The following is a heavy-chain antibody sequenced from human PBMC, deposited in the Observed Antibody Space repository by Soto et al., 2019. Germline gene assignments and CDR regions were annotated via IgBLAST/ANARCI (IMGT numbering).Heavy chain of an antibody. J-gene: IGHJ4*02. V-gene: IGHV3-30-3*01. Sequence: LRLSCAASGFTFSSYAMHWVRQAPGKGLEWVAVISYDGSNKYYADSVKGRFTISRDNSKNTLYLQMNSLRAEDTAVYYCERDRMTTVTTLDYWGQGTLVTVSS. CDR3: ERDRMTTVTTLDY. CDR1: GFTFSSYA. CDR2: ISYDGSNK. D-gene: IGHD4-17*01.